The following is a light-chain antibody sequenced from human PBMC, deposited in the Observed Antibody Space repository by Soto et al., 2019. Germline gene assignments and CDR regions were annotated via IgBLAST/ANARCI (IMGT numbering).Light chain of an antibody. CDR2: DVT. CDR3: SSYTSSSTTYV. J-gene: IGLJ1*01. V-gene: IGLV2-14*01. CDR1: SSDVGGYNY. Sequence: QSVLTQPASVSGSPGQSITISCTGTSSDVGGYNYVSWYQQHPVKAPKLMIYDVTNRASGVSDRFSGSKSGNTASLTISGLQPEDEADYSCSSYTSSSTTYVFGTGTKLTVL.